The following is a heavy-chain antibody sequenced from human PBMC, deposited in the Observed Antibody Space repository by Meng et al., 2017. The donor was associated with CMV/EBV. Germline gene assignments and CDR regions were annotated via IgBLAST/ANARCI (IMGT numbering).Heavy chain of an antibody. CDR1: GYTFTGYY. CDR3: ARRKAAAGTGRYYFDY. D-gene: IGHD6-13*01. J-gene: IGHJ4*02. V-gene: IGHV1-2*02. Sequence: ASVTVSCKASGYTFTGYYMHWVRPAPGQGLEWMGWINPNSGGTNYAQKFQGRVTMTRDTSISTAYMELSRLRSDDTAVYYCARRKAAAGTGRYYFDYWDQGTLVTVSS. CDR2: INPNSGGT.